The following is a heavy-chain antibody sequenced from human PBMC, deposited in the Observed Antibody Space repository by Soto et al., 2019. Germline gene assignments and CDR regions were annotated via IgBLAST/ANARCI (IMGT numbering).Heavy chain of an antibody. CDR1: GGSISSTGYS. J-gene: IGHJ4*02. Sequence: SETLSLTCTVSGGSISSTGYSWGWIRQPPGKGLEWIGSIYYSGSTYYNPSLKSRVTISVDTSKNQFSLKLSSVTAADTAVYYCARHQQDSQYFYDSSGYYHVDYWGQGTLVTVSS. V-gene: IGHV4-39*01. CDR3: ARHQQDSQYFYDSSGYYHVDY. D-gene: IGHD3-22*01. CDR2: IYYSGST.